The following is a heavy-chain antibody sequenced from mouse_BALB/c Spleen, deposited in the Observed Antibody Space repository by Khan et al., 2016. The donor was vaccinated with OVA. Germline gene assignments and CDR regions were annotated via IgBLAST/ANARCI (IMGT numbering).Heavy chain of an antibody. D-gene: IGHD1-2*01. J-gene: IGHJ1*01. CDR1: GYSFTSYW. V-gene: IGHV1-61*01. CDR2: IHPSDSET. Sequence: QVRLQQSGAELVRPGASVKLSCKASGYSFTSYWMNWVKQRPGQGLEWIGIIHPSDSETRLNQKFKDRATLTVDKSSSTAYMQLSSPTSEDSVVYYCARGKTASYWYFDVWGAGTTVTVSS. CDR3: ARGKTASYWYFDV.